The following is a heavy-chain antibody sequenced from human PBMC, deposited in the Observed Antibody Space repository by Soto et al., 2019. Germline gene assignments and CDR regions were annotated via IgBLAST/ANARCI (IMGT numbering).Heavy chain of an antibody. V-gene: IGHV3-74*01. CDR3: ARAYSSSWYWFDP. D-gene: IGHD6-13*01. CDR1: GFTFSSYW. CDR2: INSDGSST. J-gene: IGHJ5*02. Sequence: GGSLRLSCAASGFTFSSYWMHWVRQAPGKGLVWVSRINSDGSSTSYADSVKGRFTISRDNAKNTLYLQMNSLRAEDTAVYYFARAYSSSWYWFDPWGQGTLVTVSS.